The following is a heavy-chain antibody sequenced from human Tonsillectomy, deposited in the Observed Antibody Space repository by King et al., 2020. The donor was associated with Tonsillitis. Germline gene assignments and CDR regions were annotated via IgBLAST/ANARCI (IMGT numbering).Heavy chain of an antibody. CDR2: IFYDGSNE. J-gene: IGHJ6*02. D-gene: IGHD3-22*01. V-gene: IGHV3-30*04. CDR3: VAEYYSDSRGTDGMDV. CDR1: GFTFSSYA. Sequence: VQLVESGGGVVQPGRSLRLSCAASGFTFSSYAMHWVRQAPGKGLEWVAVIFYDGSNENYADSVKGRFTISRDNSKNTFYLQMNSLRAEDTAVYYCVAEYYSDSRGTDGMDVWGQGPTVTVSS.